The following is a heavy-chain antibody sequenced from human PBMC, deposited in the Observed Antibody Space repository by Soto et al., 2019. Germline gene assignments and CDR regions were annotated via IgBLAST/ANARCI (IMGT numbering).Heavy chain of an antibody. V-gene: IGHV3-53*04. CDR3: ASGTSGWYGHFQH. CDR1: GFTVSSNY. D-gene: IGHD6-19*01. CDR2: IYSGGST. J-gene: IGHJ1*01. Sequence: PGGSLRLSCAASGFTVSSNYMSWVRQAPGEGLEWVSVIYSGGSTYYADSVKGRFTISRHNSKNTLYLQMDSLRAEDTAVYYCASGTSGWYGHFQHWGQGTLVTVSS.